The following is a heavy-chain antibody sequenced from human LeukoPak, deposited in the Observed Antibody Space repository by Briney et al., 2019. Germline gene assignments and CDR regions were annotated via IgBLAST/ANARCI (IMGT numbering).Heavy chain of an antibody. CDR3: ARGGSTDCGGDCYPSREAYYFDC. V-gene: IGHV3-66*01. CDR2: IYSGGNT. J-gene: IGHJ4*02. D-gene: IGHD2-21*02. CDR1: GFTVSSNY. Sequence: PGGSLRLSCAVSGFTVSSNYMTWVRQAPREGLEWVSVIYSGGNTYYADSVKGRFTISRDNFKNTLYLQMNNLRAEDSAVYFCARGGSTDCGGDCYPSREAYYFDCWGQGTLVTVSS.